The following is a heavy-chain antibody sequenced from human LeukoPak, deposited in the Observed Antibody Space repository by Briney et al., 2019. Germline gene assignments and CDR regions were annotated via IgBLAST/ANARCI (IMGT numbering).Heavy chain of an antibody. CDR3: AKRRQSGIGSLYYFDS. V-gene: IGHV3-7*03. D-gene: IGHD1-1*01. J-gene: IGHJ4*02. CDR2: IMQDESEK. CDR1: GFTFSTYW. Sequence: PGGSLRLSCVGSGFTFSTYWMSWVRQAPGKGLEWVANIMQDESEKNYVDSVKGRFIISRDNAKNSLYLQMDSLRAEDTAVYYCAKRRQSGIGSLYYFDSWGQGTLVTVSS.